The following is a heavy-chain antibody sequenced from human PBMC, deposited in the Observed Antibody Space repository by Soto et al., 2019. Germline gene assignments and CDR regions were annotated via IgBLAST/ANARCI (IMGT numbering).Heavy chain of an antibody. J-gene: IGHJ3*02. CDR1: GFTFSICG. CDR3: ARGPGQIAFDI. CDR2: IWDDGSNK. V-gene: IGHV3-33*01. Sequence: SLRLSCAESGFTFSICGMHWVREAPGKGLAWVAVIWDDGSNKYYADSVKGRFTISRDNYKNTLYLQMTSLRAEDTAVYYCARGPGQIAFDIWGQGTMVTVSS.